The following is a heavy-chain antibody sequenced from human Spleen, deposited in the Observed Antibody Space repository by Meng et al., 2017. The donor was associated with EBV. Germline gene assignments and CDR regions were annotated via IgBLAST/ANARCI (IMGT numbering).Heavy chain of an antibody. CDR2: ISRSGST. CDR1: GGSFTGYY. J-gene: IGHJ4*02. CDR3: ARRGGVDY. D-gene: IGHD3-16*01. V-gene: IGHV4-34*01. Sequence: QVQLQQWGAGLSKPSVALSRTCAVYGGSFTGYYWTWIRQPPGKGLEWIGEISRSGSTNYNPSLKSRVTISLDTSKNQFSLKLSSVTAADTAVYYCARRGGVDYWGQGTLVTVSS.